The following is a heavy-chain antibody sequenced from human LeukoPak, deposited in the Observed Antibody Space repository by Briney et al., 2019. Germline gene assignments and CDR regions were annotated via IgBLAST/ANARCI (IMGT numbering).Heavy chain of an antibody. CDR2: ISHDGSKE. CDR1: GFTFSSHA. J-gene: IGHJ4*02. CDR3: ARDPPHHYYDSSGYFDY. V-gene: IGHV3-30-3*01. Sequence: GGSLRLSCAASGFTFSSHAMHWVRQAPGKGLEWVAVISHDGSKEFYADSVMGRFTISRDNSKNTLYLQMNSLRAEDTAVYYCARDPPHHYYDSSGYFDYWGQGTLVTVSS. D-gene: IGHD3-22*01.